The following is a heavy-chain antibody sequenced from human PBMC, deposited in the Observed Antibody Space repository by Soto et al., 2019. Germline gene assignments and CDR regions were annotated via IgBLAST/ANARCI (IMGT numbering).Heavy chain of an antibody. CDR2: ISYSGGST. Sequence: GGSLRLSCAASGFTFSMFAMNWVRQAPGKGLEWVASISYSGGSTNYADSVKGRFTISRDNSKNTIFLHMDSLRAEDTAVYYCAKDRNYPRDQFHYWGQGTLVTVSS. D-gene: IGHD1-7*01. CDR1: GFTFSMFA. J-gene: IGHJ4*02. CDR3: AKDRNYPRDQFHY. V-gene: IGHV3-23*01.